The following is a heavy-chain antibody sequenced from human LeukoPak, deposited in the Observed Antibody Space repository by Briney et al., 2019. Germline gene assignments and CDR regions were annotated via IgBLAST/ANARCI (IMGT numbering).Heavy chain of an antibody. CDR1: GGSISLYY. D-gene: IGHD6-6*01. CDR3: ARDPSSSYYYYMDV. J-gene: IGHJ6*03. CDR2: IYTSGST. V-gene: IGHV4-4*07. Sequence: SETLSLTCTVSGGSISLYYWSWLRQPAGKGLEWIGRIYTSGSTKYNPSRKGRVPIPVDKSKNPFSLKLNSVTAADTAVYYCARDPSSSYYYYMDVRGKGATVTVSS.